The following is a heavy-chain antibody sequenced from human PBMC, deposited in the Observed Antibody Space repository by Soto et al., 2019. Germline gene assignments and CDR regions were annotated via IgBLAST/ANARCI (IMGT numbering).Heavy chain of an antibody. J-gene: IGHJ3*02. CDR2: IYYSGST. CDR1: GGSISSYY. V-gene: IGHV4-59*01. D-gene: IGHD4-17*01. Sequence: QVQLQESGPGLVKPSETLSLTCTVSGGSISSYYWSWIRQPPGKGLEWIGYIYYSGSTNYNPSLKSRVTISVDTSKNQFSLKLSSVTAADTAVYYCARDFLDYGDPGDAFDIWGQGTMVTVSS. CDR3: ARDFLDYGDPGDAFDI.